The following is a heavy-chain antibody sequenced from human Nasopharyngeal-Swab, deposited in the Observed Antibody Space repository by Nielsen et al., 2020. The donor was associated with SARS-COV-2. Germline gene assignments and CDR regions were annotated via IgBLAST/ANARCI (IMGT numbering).Heavy chain of an antibody. Sequence: GESLKISCAASGFTFSSYDMHWVRQATGKGLEWVSAIGTAGDTYYPGSVKGRFTISRENAKNSLYLQMNSLRAGDTAVYYCARGGVGAFDIWGQGTMVTVSS. CDR1: GFTFSSYD. V-gene: IGHV3-13*01. J-gene: IGHJ3*02. CDR2: IGTAGDT. CDR3: ARGGVGAFDI. D-gene: IGHD2-15*01.